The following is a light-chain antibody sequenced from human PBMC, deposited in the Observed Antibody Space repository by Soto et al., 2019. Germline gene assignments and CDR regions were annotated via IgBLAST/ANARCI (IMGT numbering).Light chain of an antibody. CDR2: EVS. J-gene: IGLJ2*01. V-gene: IGLV2-23*02. CDR1: TNDVGSYNL. Sequence: QSALTQPASVSGSPGQSITISCSGTTNDVGSYNLVSWYQQHPGKAPKFMIYEVSKRPSGVSDRFSGSKSGNTASLTISGLQAEDEADYYCCSYAGSGTLVFGGGTKLTVL. CDR3: CSYAGSGTLV.